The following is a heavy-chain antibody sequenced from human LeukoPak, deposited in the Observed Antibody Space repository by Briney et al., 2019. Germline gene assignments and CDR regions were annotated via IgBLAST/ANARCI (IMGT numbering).Heavy chain of an antibody. CDR1: GFTFDDYA. V-gene: IGHV3-9*01. J-gene: IGHJ1*01. CDR3: AKGRYYYDSSGYEEYFQH. CDR2: ISWNSGSI. D-gene: IGHD3-22*01. Sequence: GGSLRLSCAASGFTFDDYAMHWVRQAPGKGLEWVSGISWNSGSIGYADSVKGRFTISRDNAKNSLYPQMNSLRAEDTALYYCAKGRYYYDSSGYEEYFQHWGQGTLVTVSS.